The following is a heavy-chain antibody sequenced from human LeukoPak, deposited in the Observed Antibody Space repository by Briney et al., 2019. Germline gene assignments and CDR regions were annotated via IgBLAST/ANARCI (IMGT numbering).Heavy chain of an antibody. Sequence: ASVKVSCKASGFTFCDNYMHWVRQAPGQGLEWMGWINPNSGGTNYAQKFQGRVTMTRDTSISTAYMELSRLRSDDTAVYYCAGGCSYYSPDYWGQGTLVTVSS. CDR3: AGGCSYYSPDY. V-gene: IGHV1-2*02. J-gene: IGHJ4*02. D-gene: IGHD3-22*01. CDR2: INPNSGGT. CDR1: GFTFCDNY.